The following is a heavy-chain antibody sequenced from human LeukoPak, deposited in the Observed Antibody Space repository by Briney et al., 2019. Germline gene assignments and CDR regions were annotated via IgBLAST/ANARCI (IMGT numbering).Heavy chain of an antibody. J-gene: IGHJ4*02. V-gene: IGHV7-4-1*02. Sequence: GASVKVSCKASGYTFNTYAINWVRQAPGQGLEWMGWINTNTAKPTYVQGFRGRFEFSLDTSVSTAYLQISSLKTDDTAVYYCARSGADNWNYEFDYWGQGTLITVSS. CDR3: ARSGADNWNYEFDY. D-gene: IGHD1-7*01. CDR1: GYTFNTYA. CDR2: INTNTAKP.